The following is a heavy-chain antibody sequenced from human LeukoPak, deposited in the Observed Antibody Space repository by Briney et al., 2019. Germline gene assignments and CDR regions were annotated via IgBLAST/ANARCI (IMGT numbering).Heavy chain of an antibody. J-gene: IGHJ5*02. CDR2: VIPIFGTA. D-gene: IGHD2-15*01. V-gene: IGHV1-69*05. CDR1: GGTFSSYA. Sequence: SVKVSCKASGGTFSSYAISWVRQAPGQGLEWMGGVIPIFGTANYAQKFQGRVTITTDESTSTAYMVLSSLRSEDTAVYYCARARRYCSGGSCYSGFDPWGQGTLVTVSS. CDR3: ARARRYCSGGSCYSGFDP.